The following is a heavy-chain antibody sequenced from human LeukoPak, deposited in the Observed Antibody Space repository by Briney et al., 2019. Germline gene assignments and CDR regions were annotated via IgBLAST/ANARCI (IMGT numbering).Heavy chain of an antibody. CDR1: GFTFSSCA. CDR3: AKDNRGVDQWLVPRNDY. V-gene: IGHV3-23*01. J-gene: IGHJ4*02. D-gene: IGHD6-19*01. CDR2: ISGSGGST. Sequence: GGSLRLSCAASGFTFSSCAMSWVRQAPGKGLEWVSAISGSGGSTYYADSVTGRFTISRDNSKNTLYLQMNSLRAEDTAVYYCAKDNRGVDQWLVPRNDYWGQGTLVTVSS.